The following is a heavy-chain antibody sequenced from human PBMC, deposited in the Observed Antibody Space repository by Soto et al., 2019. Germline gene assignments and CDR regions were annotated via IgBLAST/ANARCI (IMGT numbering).Heavy chain of an antibody. CDR3: ARVGSSSWYYYYYGMDV. J-gene: IGHJ6*02. Sequence: QVQLVQSGAEVKKPGASVKVSCKASGYTFTSYDINWVRQATGQGLEWMGWMNPNSGNTGYAQKFEGRVTMTRNTSISTAYMELSSLRYEDTAVYYCARVGSSSWYYYYYGMDVWGQGTTVTVSS. D-gene: IGHD6-13*01. CDR2: MNPNSGNT. CDR1: GYTFTSYD. V-gene: IGHV1-8*01.